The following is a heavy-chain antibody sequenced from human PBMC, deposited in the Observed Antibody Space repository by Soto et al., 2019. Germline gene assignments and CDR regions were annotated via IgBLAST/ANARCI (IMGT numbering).Heavy chain of an antibody. V-gene: IGHV3-21*01. CDR1: GFDFSDYS. Sequence: EVQLVESGGGLVKSGGSLRLSCVASGFDFSDYSINWVRQVPGKGLEWVSSLTTTTSTYIHYADSVTGRFTIFRDSTKNSVCLQMDSLKAEDTAIYYCARGERVGDSMFDYWGQGTLVTVSS. J-gene: IGHJ4*02. CDR3: ARGERVGDSMFDY. D-gene: IGHD4-17*01. CDR2: LTTTTSTYI.